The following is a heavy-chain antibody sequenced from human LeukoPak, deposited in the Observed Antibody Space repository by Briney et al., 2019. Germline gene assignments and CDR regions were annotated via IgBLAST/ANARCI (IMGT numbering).Heavy chain of an antibody. J-gene: IGHJ4*02. Sequence: GGSLSLSCPASGFPFSSYALSWVRQPPGKGLEWASAISGSGGSTYYADSVKGRFTISRDNSKNTLYLQMNSLRAEDTAVYYCAKDPRGSVTTAFDYWGQGTLVTVSS. CDR1: GFPFSSYA. CDR2: ISGSGGST. D-gene: IGHD4-17*01. V-gene: IGHV3-23*01. CDR3: AKDPRGSVTTAFDY.